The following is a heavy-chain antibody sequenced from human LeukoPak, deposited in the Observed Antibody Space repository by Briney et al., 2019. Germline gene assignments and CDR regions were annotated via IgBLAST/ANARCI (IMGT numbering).Heavy chain of an antibody. J-gene: IGHJ5*02. V-gene: IGHV4-31*03. D-gene: IGHD5-12*01. CDR3: ARLRGVSGSGFDP. Sequence: SQTLSLTCTVSGGSINSGGYYWSWIRQHPGKGLEWIGYIYYSGSTYYNPSLKSRVTISVDTSKNQFSLKLSSVSAADTAVYYCARLRGVSGSGFDPWGQGTLVTVSS. CDR2: IYYSGST. CDR1: GGSINSGGYY.